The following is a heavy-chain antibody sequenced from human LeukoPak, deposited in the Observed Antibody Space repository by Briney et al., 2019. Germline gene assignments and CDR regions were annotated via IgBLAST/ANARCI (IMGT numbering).Heavy chain of an antibody. V-gene: IGHV3-48*01. CDR2: ISSSSSTI. CDR3: ARSFGEFGNAFDI. J-gene: IGHJ3*02. D-gene: IGHD3-10*01. CDR1: GFTFSSYS. Sequence: GGSLRLSCAASGFTFSSYSMNWVRQAPGKGLEWVSYISSSSSTIYYADSVKGRFTISRDNAKNSLYLQMNSLRAEDTAVYYCARSFGEFGNAFDIWGQGTVVTVSS.